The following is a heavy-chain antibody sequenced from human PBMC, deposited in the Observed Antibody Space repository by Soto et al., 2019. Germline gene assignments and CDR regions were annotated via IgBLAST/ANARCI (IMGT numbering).Heavy chain of an antibody. CDR1: GGSISSGGYY. D-gene: IGHD6-6*01. CDR2: IYYSGST. Sequence: SETLSLTCTVSGGSISSGGYYWSWIRQHPGKGLEWIGYIYYSGSTYYNPSLKSRVTISVDTSKNQFSLKLSSVTAADTAVYYCARGTRIAARVYFDFWGQGTLVTVSS. V-gene: IGHV4-31*03. J-gene: IGHJ4*02. CDR3: ARGTRIAARVYFDF.